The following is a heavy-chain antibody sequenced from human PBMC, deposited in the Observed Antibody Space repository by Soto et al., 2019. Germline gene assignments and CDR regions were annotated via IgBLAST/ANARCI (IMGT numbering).Heavy chain of an antibody. D-gene: IGHD2-2*01. CDR1: GYTFTSYG. CDR3: ARAMDCSSTSCHSDY. CDR2: ISAYNGNT. J-gene: IGHJ4*02. V-gene: IGHV1-18*04. Sequence: QVQLVQSGAEVKTPGASVKVSCKTSGYTFTSYGISWVRQAPGQGLEWMGWISAYNGNTNYAQKLQGRVTMTTDTSTSTAYMELRSLRSDDTAVYYCARAMDCSSTSCHSDYWGQGTLVTVSS.